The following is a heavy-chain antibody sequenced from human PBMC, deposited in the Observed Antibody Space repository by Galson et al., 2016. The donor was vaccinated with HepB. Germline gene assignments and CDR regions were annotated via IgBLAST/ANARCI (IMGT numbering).Heavy chain of an antibody. V-gene: IGHV3-30*18. D-gene: IGHD5-12*01. CDR3: AKWGGSGYDWARLDY. J-gene: IGHJ4*02. CDR2: ISYDGSNK. CDR1: GFTISSYG. Sequence: SLRLSCAASGFTISSYGMHWVRQAPGKGLEWVAVISYDGSNKYYADSVKGRFTISRDNSKNTLYLQMNSLRAEDTAVYYCAKWGGSGYDWARLDYWGQGTLVTVSS.